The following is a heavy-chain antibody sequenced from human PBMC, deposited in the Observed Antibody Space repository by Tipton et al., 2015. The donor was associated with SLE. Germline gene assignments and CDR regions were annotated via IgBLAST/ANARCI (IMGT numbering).Heavy chain of an antibody. V-gene: IGHV3-9*01. J-gene: IGHJ5*02. CDR3: ARSTDQNWFDP. CDR1: GFTFDDDA. CDR2: ISWNSGNI. D-gene: IGHD2-2*01. Sequence: RSLRLSCAASGFTFDDDAMHWVRQAPGKGLEWVSGISWNSGNIDYADSVKGRFTISRDNAKNSLYLQMNSLRAEDTALYYCARSTDQNWFDPWGQGTLVTVCS.